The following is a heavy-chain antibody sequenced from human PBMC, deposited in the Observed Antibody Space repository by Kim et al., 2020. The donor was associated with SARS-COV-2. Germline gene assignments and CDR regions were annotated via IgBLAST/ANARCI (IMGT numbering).Heavy chain of an antibody. J-gene: IGHJ4*02. CDR3: ARGGMTQGDVDYSDY. V-gene: IGHV1-46*01. Sequence: QNFQDRVTMTRDTSTSTVYMELSSLRSEDTAIYFCARGGMTQGDVDYSDYWGQGTLVTVSS. D-gene: IGHD1-1*01.